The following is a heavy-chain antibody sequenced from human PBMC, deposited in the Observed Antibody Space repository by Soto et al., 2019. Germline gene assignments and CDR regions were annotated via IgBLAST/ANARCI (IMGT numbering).Heavy chain of an antibody. V-gene: IGHV4-59*01. J-gene: IGHJ5*02. D-gene: IGHD6-13*01. CDR2: IYYSGST. Sequence: SGTLSLTCTVSGGSISSYYWSWIRQPPGKGLEWIGYIYYSGSTNYNPSLKSRVTISVDTSKNQFSLKLSSVTAADTAVYYCARGHSSTWYWFDPWGQGTLVTVSS. CDR1: GGSISSYY. CDR3: ARGHSSTWYWFDP.